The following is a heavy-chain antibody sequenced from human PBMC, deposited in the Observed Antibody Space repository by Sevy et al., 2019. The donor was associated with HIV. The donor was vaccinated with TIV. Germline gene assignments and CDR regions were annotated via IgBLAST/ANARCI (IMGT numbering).Heavy chain of an antibody. J-gene: IGHJ6*02. CDR1: GFTFSNYA. CDR2: ISYDGSNK. CDR3: ARDLEVYGGWEQTSQGMDV. Sequence: GGSLRLSCAASGFTFSNYAMHWVRQAPGKGLEWVAVISYDGSNKYNADSLRGRFTISRDSSKNTLYLQMNSLRPEETAVYYCARDLEVYGGWEQTSQGMDVWGQGTTVTVSS. V-gene: IGHV3-30-3*01. D-gene: IGHD1-26*01.